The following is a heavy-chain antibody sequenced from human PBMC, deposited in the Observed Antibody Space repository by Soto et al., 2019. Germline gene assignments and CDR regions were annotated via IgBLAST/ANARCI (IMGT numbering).Heavy chain of an antibody. CDR2: INHSGST. V-gene: IGHV4-30-4*01. J-gene: IGHJ4*02. CDR3: ARGSRGELLPGFDY. D-gene: IGHD1-26*01. CDR1: GGSISSGDYH. Sequence: ASETLSLTCTVSGGSISSGDYHWSWIRQPPGKGLEWIGEINHSGSTNYNPSLKSRVTISVDTSKNQFSLKLSSVTAADTAVYYCARGSRGELLPGFDYWGQGTLVTVPS.